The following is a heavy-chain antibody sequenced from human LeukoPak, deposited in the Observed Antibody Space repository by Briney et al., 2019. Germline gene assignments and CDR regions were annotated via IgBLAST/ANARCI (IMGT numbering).Heavy chain of an antibody. CDR2: IYWDDDK. CDR3: AHSVEMVDAFDI. V-gene: IGHV2-5*02. J-gene: IGHJ3*02. CDR1: GLSLRTSGVG. D-gene: IGHD5-24*01. Sequence: SGPTLVNPTQTLTLTCTFSGLSLRTSGVGVGWIRQPPGKALEWLALIYWDDDKRYSPSLKSRHSITKDTSKNQVVLTRTNMDPVDTATYYCAHSVEMVDAFDIWGQGTMVTVSS.